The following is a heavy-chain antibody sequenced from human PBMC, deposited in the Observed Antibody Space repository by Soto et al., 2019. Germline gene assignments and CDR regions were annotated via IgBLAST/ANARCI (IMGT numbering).Heavy chain of an antibody. D-gene: IGHD6-13*01. CDR3: TRDASRDSSARGWFDP. V-gene: IGHV3-21*01. J-gene: IGHJ5*02. Sequence: PGGSLRLSCAASRFTFRSFTMNWVLQAPGKGLEWVSTISSNSAYIYYTDALRGRFTISRDNAKNSLHLQMNSLRAEDTAVYYCTRDASRDSSARGWFDPWGPGTLVTVSS. CDR2: ISSNSAYI. CDR1: RFTFRSFT.